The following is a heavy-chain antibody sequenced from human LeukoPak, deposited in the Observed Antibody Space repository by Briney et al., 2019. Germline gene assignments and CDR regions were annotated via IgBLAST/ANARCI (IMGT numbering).Heavy chain of an antibody. J-gene: IGHJ6*03. CDR2: ISDSAGST. CDR1: GFTFSSYG. V-gene: IGHV3-23*01. CDR3: AKVGMVRYYYYYMDV. D-gene: IGHD3-3*01. Sequence: GGSLRLSCAASGFTFSSYGMSWVRQAPGKGLEWVSAISDSAGSTYNADSVKGRFTISRDNSKNTLYLQMNSLRAEDTAVYYCAKVGMVRYYYYYMDVWGKGTTVTISS.